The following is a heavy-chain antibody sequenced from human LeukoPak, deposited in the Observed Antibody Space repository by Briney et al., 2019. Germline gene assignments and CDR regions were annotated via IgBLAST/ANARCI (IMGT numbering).Heavy chain of an antibody. Sequence: ASVKVSCKASGGTFSSYAISWVRQAPGQGLEWMGGIIPIFGTANYAQKFQGRVTITADKSTSTAYMELSSLRSEDTAVYYCARGSRGAGNYYYYGMDVWGKGTTVTVPS. J-gene: IGHJ6*04. CDR2: IIPIFGTA. CDR1: GGTFSSYA. CDR3: ARGSRGAGNYYYYGMDV. D-gene: IGHD1-26*01. V-gene: IGHV1-69*06.